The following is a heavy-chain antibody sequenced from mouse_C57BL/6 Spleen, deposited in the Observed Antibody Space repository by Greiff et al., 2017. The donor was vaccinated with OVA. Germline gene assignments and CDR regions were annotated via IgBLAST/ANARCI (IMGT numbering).Heavy chain of an antibody. CDR2: ISDGGSYT. CDR3: ARDTYYSNSLYAMDY. Sequence: EVKLVESGGGLVKPGGSLKLSCAASGFTFSSYAMSWVRQTPEKRLEWVATISDGGSYTYYPDNVKGRFTISRDNAKNNLYLQMSHLKSEDTAMYDCARDTYYSNSLYAMDYWGQGTSVTVSS. J-gene: IGHJ4*01. CDR1: GFTFSSYA. D-gene: IGHD2-5*01. V-gene: IGHV5-4*01.